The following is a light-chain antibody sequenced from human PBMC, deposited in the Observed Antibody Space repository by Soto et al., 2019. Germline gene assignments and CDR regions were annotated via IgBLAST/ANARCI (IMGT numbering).Light chain of an antibody. V-gene: IGLV2-23*02. CDR3: CSYAGSNTYVL. CDR1: SSDVGSYNL. J-gene: IGLJ2*01. CDR2: EVS. Sequence: QSALTQPASVSGSPGQSITISCTGTSSDVGSYNLVSWYQHHPGKAPKLMIYEVSKRPSGVSDRFSGSKSGNTASLTISGLQAEDEADYYCCSYAGSNTYVLFGGGTQLTVL.